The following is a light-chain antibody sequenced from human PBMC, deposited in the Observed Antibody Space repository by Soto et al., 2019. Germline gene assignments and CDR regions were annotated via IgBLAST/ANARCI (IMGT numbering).Light chain of an antibody. CDR1: RNITTF. V-gene: IGKV1-9*01. CDR3: QQLDSYPRT. J-gene: IGKJ1*01. CDR2: AAS. Sequence: TQGNQSPASLSASVGDRVTITCRASRNITTFLGWYQQSPGKAPRLLIYAASTLESGVPSRFSGSGSGTDCTLTISSLQPEDFATYYCQQLDSYPRTFGQGTKVEVK.